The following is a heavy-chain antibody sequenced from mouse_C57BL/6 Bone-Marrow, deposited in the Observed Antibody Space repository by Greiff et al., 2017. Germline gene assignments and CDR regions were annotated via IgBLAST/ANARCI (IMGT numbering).Heavy chain of an antibody. CDR1: GYTFTSYW. D-gene: IGHD2-5*01. J-gene: IGHJ1*03. V-gene: IGHV1-72*01. Sequence: QVQLQQSGAELVKPGASVTLSCKASGYTFTSYWMHWVKQRPGRGLEWIGRIDPSSGGTKYTEKFKSKATLTVDKTSSTAYMQLSSLTSEDSAVYCGARGDSNDWDFDVWGTGTTVTVSS. CDR2: IDPSSGGT. CDR3: ARGDSNDWDFDV.